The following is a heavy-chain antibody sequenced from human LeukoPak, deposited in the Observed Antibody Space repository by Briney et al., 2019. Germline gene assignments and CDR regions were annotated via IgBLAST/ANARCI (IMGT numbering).Heavy chain of an antibody. Sequence: ASVKVSCKASGYTFTSYGINWVRQATGQGLEWMGWMNPNSGNTGYAQKFQGRATMTRNTSISTAYMELSSLRSEDTAVYYCARGHLIQTYGDSHFDYWGQGTLVTVSS. V-gene: IGHV1-8*01. D-gene: IGHD4-17*01. CDR3: ARGHLIQTYGDSHFDY. J-gene: IGHJ4*02. CDR2: MNPNSGNT. CDR1: GYTFTSYG.